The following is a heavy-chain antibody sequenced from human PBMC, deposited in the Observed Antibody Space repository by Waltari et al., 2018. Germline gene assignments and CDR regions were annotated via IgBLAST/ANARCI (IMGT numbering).Heavy chain of an antibody. J-gene: IGHJ6*02. Sequence: EVQLVASGGGLVQPGGSLSLYCSASGFSFMTYRMNWARQAPGEGLVWVSRIKSDGSTTAYADSVKGRFTTSRDNAKNTLYLQMNSLRADDTAVYYCVRSAFLDVWGQGTTVTVSS. V-gene: IGHV3-74*01. CDR1: GFSFMTYR. D-gene: IGHD3-16*01. CDR2: IKSDGSTT. CDR3: VRSAFLDV.